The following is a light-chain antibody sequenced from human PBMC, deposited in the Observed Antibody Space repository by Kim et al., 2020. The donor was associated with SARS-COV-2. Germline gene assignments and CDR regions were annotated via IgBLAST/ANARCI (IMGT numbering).Light chain of an antibody. CDR2: QDN. CDR3: QAWDSSTVV. Sequence: SVSPGQTASITCSGDKLGDKYACWYQQKPGQSPVLVIYQDNKRPSGIPERFSGSNSENTATLTISGTQAMDEADYYCQAWDSSTVVFGGGTQLTVL. V-gene: IGLV3-1*01. CDR1: KLGDKY. J-gene: IGLJ2*01.